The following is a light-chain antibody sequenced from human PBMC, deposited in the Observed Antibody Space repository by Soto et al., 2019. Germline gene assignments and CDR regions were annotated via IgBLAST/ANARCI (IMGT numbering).Light chain of an antibody. CDR1: QSVSSY. V-gene: IGKV3-11*01. CDR3: HQRSNWSIT. CDR2: DAS. J-gene: IGKJ5*01. Sequence: EIVLTQSPATLSLSPGERATLSCRASQSVSSYLAWYQQKPGQAPRLLIYDASNRSTGITASFSGSGSGTDFTLTISSLVPEDFAVYYCHQRSNWSITFGQGTRLDIK.